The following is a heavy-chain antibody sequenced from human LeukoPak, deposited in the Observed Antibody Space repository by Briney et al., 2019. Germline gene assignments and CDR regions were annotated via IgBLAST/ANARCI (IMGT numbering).Heavy chain of an antibody. CDR1: GYSFTSCY. CDR2: FNPTSGSA. D-gene: IGHD6-19*01. J-gene: IGHJ5*02. CDR3: ARGHSLAVAGRQYWFDP. Sequence: ASVKVSCKASGYSFTSCYMHWVRQAPGQGLEWMGIFNPTSGSATYAQKFQGRVTVTRDTSTSTVHMELSSLRSDDTAVYYCARGHSLAVAGRQYWFDPWGQGTLVTVSS. V-gene: IGHV1-46*01.